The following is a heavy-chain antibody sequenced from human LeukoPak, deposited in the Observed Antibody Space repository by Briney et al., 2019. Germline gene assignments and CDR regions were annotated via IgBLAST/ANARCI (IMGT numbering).Heavy chain of an antibody. D-gene: IGHD2-2*01. CDR1: GYSFTSYW. CDR2: IDPSDSYT. Sequence: KPGESLRISCKGSGYSFTSYWISWVRQMPGKGLEWMGRIDPSDSYTNYSPSFQGHVTISADKSISTAYLQWSSLKASDTAMYYCARRRQVPTDYYYYGMDVWGQGTTVTVSS. CDR3: ARRRQVPTDYYYYGMDV. V-gene: IGHV5-10-1*01. J-gene: IGHJ6*02.